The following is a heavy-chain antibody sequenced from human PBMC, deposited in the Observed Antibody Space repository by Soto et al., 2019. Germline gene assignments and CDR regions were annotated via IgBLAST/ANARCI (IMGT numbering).Heavy chain of an antibody. J-gene: IGHJ4*02. D-gene: IGHD3-22*01. Sequence: ASVKVSCKASGYTFTSYYMHWVRHAPGQGLEWMGIINPSGGSTSYAQKFQGRVTMTRDTSTSTVYMELGSLRSEDTAVYYCAREEGGYYDSSGYFDYWGQGTLVTVSS. V-gene: IGHV1-46*03. CDR2: INPSGGST. CDR3: AREEGGYYDSSGYFDY. CDR1: GYTFTSYY.